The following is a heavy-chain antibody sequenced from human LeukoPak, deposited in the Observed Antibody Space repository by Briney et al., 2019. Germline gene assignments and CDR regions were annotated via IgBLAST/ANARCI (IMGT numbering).Heavy chain of an antibody. V-gene: IGHV3-7*01. CDR3: ARDVRGSYYITAATAFDI. D-gene: IGHD1-26*01. Sequence: PGGSLRLSCAASGFTFSNYWMSWVRQAPGKGLEWVANIKQDGSEKYYVDSVKGRFTISRDNAKNSLYLQMNSLRAEDTAVYYCARDVRGSYYITAATAFDIWGQGTMVTVSS. J-gene: IGHJ3*02. CDR1: GFTFSNYW. CDR2: IKQDGSEK.